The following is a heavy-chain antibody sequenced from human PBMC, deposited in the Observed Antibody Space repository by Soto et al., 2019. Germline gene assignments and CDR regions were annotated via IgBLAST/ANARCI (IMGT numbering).Heavy chain of an antibody. CDR2: IIPIFGTA. Sequence: ASVKVSSKASGYTFNMHARSSLRHSPGQGLEWMGGIIPIFGTANYAQKFQGRVTITADESTSTAYMELSSLRSEDTAVYYCAWLRDLDSGRPYYYYVMEVWGQGTTVT. CDR3: AWLRDLDSGRPYYYYVMEV. CDR1: GYTFNMHA. J-gene: IGHJ6*02. D-gene: IGHD6-19*01. V-gene: IGHV1-69*13.